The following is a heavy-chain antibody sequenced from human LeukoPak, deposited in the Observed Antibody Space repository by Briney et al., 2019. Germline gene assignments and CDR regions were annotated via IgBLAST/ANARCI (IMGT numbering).Heavy chain of an antibody. J-gene: IGHJ4*02. CDR2: ISYDGSNK. D-gene: IGHD1-26*01. Sequence: GGSLRLSCAASGFTFSSYAMHWVRQAPGKGLEWVAVISYDGSNKYYADSVKGRFTISRDNSKNTLYLQMNSLRAEDTAVYYCARRLPGWELLGGIDYWGQGTLVTVSS. CDR3: ARRLPGWELLGGIDY. CDR1: GFTFSSYA. V-gene: IGHV3-30-3*01.